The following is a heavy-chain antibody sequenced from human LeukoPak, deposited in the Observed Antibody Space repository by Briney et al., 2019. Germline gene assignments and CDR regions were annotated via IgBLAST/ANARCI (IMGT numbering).Heavy chain of an antibody. V-gene: IGHV4-34*01. Sequence: PSETLSLTCAVYGGSFSGYYWSWVRQPPGKGLEWVGEINDSGSANYNPSLKSGFTISVDTSKTQFSLKLSSVTAADTAVYYCARYLSGSGSYYNPYYFDSWGQGTLVTVSS. CDR3: ARYLSGSGSYYNPYYFDS. J-gene: IGHJ4*02. CDR2: INDSGSA. D-gene: IGHD3-10*01. CDR1: GGSFSGYY.